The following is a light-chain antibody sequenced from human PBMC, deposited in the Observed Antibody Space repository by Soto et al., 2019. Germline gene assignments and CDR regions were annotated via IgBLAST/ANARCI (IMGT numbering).Light chain of an antibody. CDR3: QQRSSWPLT. V-gene: IGKV3-11*01. CDR1: QSVSSY. CDR2: DAS. Sequence: EIGLTQSPATLALSPWEIATLSCRASQSVSSYLAWYQQKPGQAPRLLIFDASNRATGIPARFSGSGSGTDFSLTISSLEPEDFAVYYCQQRSSWPLTLGGGTKVDNK. J-gene: IGKJ4*01.